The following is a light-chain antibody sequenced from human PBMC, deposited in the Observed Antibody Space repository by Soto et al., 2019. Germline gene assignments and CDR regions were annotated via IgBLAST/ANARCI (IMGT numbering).Light chain of an antibody. Sequence: QSVLTQPASVSGSPGQSITISCTGTSRDVGNYNYVSWYQQDPGKAPKLIIYEVSNRPSGVSSRFSGSKSDNTASLTISWLQAEDGADYYCSSYTSSSTYVFGTGTKVTVL. CDR1: SRDVGNYNY. V-gene: IGLV2-14*01. CDR3: SSYTSSSTYV. J-gene: IGLJ1*01. CDR2: EVS.